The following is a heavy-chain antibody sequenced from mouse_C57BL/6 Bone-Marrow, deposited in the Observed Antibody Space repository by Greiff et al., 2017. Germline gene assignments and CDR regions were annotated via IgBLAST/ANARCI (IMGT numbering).Heavy chain of an antibody. Sequence: VQLQQPGAELVMPGASVKLSCKASGYTFTSYWMHWVKQRPGQGLEWIGEIDPSDSYTNYNQKFKGKSTLTVDKSSSTAYMQRSSLTSEDSAVYYCARDGYDGAWFAYWGQGTLVTVSA. D-gene: IGHD2-2*01. CDR1: GYTFTSYW. CDR2: IDPSDSYT. CDR3: ARDGYDGAWFAY. V-gene: IGHV1-69*01. J-gene: IGHJ3*01.